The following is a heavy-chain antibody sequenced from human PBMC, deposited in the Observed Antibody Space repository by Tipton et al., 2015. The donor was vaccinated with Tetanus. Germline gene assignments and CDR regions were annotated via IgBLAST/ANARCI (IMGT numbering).Heavy chain of an antibody. J-gene: IGHJ4*02. Sequence: TLSLTCAVSGVSIRNGGYSWNWIRQPAGKGLEWIGYTYHTGGTYYNPSLKSRVTISVDRSSDQFSLRLTSVTAADTAIYYCVRAPYNSPGKYYFDYWGQGTLVTVPS. V-gene: IGHV4-30-2*01. CDR1: GVSIRNGGYS. CDR3: VRAPYNSPGKYYFDY. D-gene: IGHD1-1*01. CDR2: TYHTGGT.